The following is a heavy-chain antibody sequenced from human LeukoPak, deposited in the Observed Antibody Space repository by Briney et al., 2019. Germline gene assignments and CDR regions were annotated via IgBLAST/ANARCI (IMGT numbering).Heavy chain of an antibody. J-gene: IGHJ3*02. CDR1: GGSISSYY. V-gene: IGHV4-59*01. Sequence: TSETLSLTCTVSGGSISSYYWSWIRQPPGKGLEWIGYIYYSGSTNYNPSLKSRVTISVDTSKNQFSLKLSSVTAADTAVYYCARVVFLEGKWAFDIWGQGPMVTVSS. CDR3: ARVVFLEGKWAFDI. CDR2: IYYSGST. D-gene: IGHD3-3*02.